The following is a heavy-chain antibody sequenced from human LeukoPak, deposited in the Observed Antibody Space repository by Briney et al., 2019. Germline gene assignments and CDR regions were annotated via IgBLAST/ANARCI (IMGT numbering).Heavy chain of an antibody. CDR2: IKEDGSEK. D-gene: IGHD3-3*01. V-gene: IGHV3-7*01. Sequence: GGSLRLSCAASGFTFSTHWMSWVRQVPGKGLEWVANIKEDGSEKYYVDSVKGRSTISRDNAKKSLYLQMNSLRAEDSAIYYCASGYLDDFWSGHFWGQGTQVTVSS. J-gene: IGHJ4*02. CDR3: ASGYLDDFWSGHF. CDR1: GFTFSTHW.